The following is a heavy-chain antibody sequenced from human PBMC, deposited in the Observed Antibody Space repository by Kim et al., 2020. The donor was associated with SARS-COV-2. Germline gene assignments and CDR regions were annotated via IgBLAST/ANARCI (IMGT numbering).Heavy chain of an antibody. Sequence: PPLKGRVTISVDSSQGQFSLKLSSVTATDTAVYYCASGIVAATFAFDVWGQGTMVSVSS. V-gene: IGHV4-39*01. J-gene: IGHJ3*01. CDR3: ASGIVAATFAFDV. D-gene: IGHD1-26*01.